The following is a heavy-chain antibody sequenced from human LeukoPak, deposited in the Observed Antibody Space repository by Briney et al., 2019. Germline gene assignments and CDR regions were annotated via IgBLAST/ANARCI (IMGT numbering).Heavy chain of an antibody. CDR1: GFTFSSYE. D-gene: IGHD3-3*01. V-gene: IGHV3-48*03. CDR2: ISSSGSTI. CDR3: ARVRSGYYYYYMDV. J-gene: IGHJ6*03. Sequence: GGSLRLPCAASGFTFSSYEMNWVRQAPGKGLEWVSYISSSGSTIYYADSVKGRFTISRDNAKNSLYLQMNSLRAEDTAVYYCARVRSGYYYYYMDVWGKGTTVTISS.